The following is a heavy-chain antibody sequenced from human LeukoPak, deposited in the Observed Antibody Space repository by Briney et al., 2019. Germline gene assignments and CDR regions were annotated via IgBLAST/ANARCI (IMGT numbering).Heavy chain of an antibody. CDR3: ARGGGRFGDLNWFDP. J-gene: IGHJ5*02. D-gene: IGHD3-10*01. Sequence: GASVKVSCKASGYTFTSYGISWVRQAPGQGLEWMGWISAYNGNTNYAQKLQGRVTMTTDTSTSTAYMELRSLRSDGTAVYYCARGGGRFGDLNWFDPWGQGTLVTVSS. CDR1: GYTFTSYG. V-gene: IGHV1-18*01. CDR2: ISAYNGNT.